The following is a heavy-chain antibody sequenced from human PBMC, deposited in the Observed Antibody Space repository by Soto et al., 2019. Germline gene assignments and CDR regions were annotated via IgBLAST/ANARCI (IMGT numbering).Heavy chain of an antibody. D-gene: IGHD1-1*01. CDR3: ARLLGTAGTDF. CDR1: GFTFTNYW. CDR2: IDPSDSNI. V-gene: IGHV5-10-1*01. J-gene: IGHJ4*02. Sequence: VASLTISCKRSGFTFTNYWISWERQVPGKGLEWMGKIDPSDSNINYSPSFQGHVTLSVDKSISTAYLQWSSLKASDTAMYYCARLLGTAGTDFWGQGTQVTVSS.